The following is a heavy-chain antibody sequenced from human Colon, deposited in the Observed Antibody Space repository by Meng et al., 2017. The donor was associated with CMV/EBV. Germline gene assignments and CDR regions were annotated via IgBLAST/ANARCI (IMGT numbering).Heavy chain of an antibody. V-gene: IGHV3-23*01. J-gene: IGHJ4*02. CDR3: AKRYTNNWYYFDY. CDR2: VIGSGANT. Sequence: SGAASGFTFSNYAMSWVRQAPGKGLEWVSTVIGSGANTYYADSVKGRFTISRDNSKNTLSLQMNSLRAEDTAIYYCAKRYTNNWYYFDYWGQGTLVTVSS. D-gene: IGHD6-13*01. CDR1: GFTFSNYA.